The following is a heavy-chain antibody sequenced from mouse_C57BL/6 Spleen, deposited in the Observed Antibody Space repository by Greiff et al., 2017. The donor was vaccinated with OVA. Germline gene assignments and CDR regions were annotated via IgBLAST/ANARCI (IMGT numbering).Heavy chain of an antibody. V-gene: IGHV2-5*01. CDR3: AKNQEAVVATGYFDV. Sequence: VKLVESGPGLVQPSQSLSITCTVSGFSLTSYGVHWVRQSPGKGLEWLGVIWRGGSTDYNAAFMSRLSITKDNSKSQVFFKMNSLQADDTAIYYCAKNQEAVVATGYFDVWGTGTTVTVSS. CDR2: IWRGGST. J-gene: IGHJ1*03. D-gene: IGHD1-1*01. CDR1: GFSLTSYG.